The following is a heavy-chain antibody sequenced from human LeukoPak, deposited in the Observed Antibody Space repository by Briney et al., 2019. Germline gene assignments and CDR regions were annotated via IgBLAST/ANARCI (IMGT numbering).Heavy chain of an antibody. CDR1: GGSISNGDYC. V-gene: IGHV4-31*03. J-gene: IGHJ4*02. CDR3: ARADFRGGYFASFDY. D-gene: IGHD3-3*01. CDR2: IYYSGSA. Sequence: LQTLSLTCSVSGGSISNGDYCCSWIRQHPEKGLEWIGYIYYSGSAYYNPSLKGRVTVSIDTTKNQFSLRLSSVTAADTAVYYCARADFRGGYFASFDYWGQGTLVTVSS.